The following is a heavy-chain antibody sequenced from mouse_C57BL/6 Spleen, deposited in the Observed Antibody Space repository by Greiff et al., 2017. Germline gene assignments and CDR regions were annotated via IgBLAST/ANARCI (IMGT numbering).Heavy chain of an antibody. Sequence: VQLQQSGPVLVKPGASVKMSCKASGYTFTDYYMNWVKQSHGKSLEWIGVINPYNGGTSYNQKFKGKATLTVDKSSSTAYMELNSLTSEDSAVYYCARPYEYDEYFDVWGTGTTVTVSS. V-gene: IGHV1-19*01. D-gene: IGHD2-4*01. J-gene: IGHJ1*03. CDR1: GYTFTDYY. CDR3: ARPYEYDEYFDV. CDR2: INPYNGGT.